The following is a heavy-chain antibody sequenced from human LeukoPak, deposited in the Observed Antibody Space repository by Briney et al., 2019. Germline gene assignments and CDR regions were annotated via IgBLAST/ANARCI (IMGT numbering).Heavy chain of an antibody. D-gene: IGHD3-10*01. V-gene: IGHV1-2*02. J-gene: IGHJ6*03. CDR3: AVRGVHEYYYMDV. CDR1: GYTFTGYY. Sequence: GASVKVSCKASGYTFTGYYMHWVRQAPGQGLECMGWINPSSGGTNYAQKFQGRVTMTRDTSISTAYMELSRLRSDDTAVYYCAVRGVHEYYYMDVWGKGTTVTISS. CDR2: INPSSGGT.